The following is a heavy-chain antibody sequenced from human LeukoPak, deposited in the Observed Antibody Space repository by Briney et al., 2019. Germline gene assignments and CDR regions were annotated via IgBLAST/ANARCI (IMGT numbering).Heavy chain of an antibody. D-gene: IGHD1-7*01. J-gene: IGHJ4*02. CDR2: ISAYNGNT. V-gene: IGHV1-18*01. Sequence: ASVKVSCKASGGTFSSYAISWVRQAPRQGLEWMGWISAYNGNTNYAQKLQGRVTMTTDTSTSTAYMELRSLRSDDTAVYYCARDWRGYNWNYPLDYWGQGTLVTVSS. CDR3: ARDWRGYNWNYPLDY. CDR1: GGTFSSYA.